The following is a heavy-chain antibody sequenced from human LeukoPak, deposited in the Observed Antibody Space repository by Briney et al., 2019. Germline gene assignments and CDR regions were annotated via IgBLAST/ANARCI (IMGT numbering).Heavy chain of an antibody. J-gene: IGHJ4*02. V-gene: IGHV3-9*01. CDR3: AKDIGRRYTSRPGYYFDY. D-gene: IGHD1-1*01. Sequence: PGGSLRLSCAASGFTFYDYAMQWVRQAPGKGVEGVSGISWSRGSIVYADSVKGRFTIYRENAKNSMYLKRNSLRAEDTALYYCAKDIGRRYTSRPGYYFDYWGQGTLVTVSS. CDR2: ISWSRGSI. CDR1: GFTFYDYA.